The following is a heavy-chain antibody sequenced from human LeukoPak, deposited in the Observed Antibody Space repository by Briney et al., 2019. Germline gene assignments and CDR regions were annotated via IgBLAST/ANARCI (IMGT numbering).Heavy chain of an antibody. CDR3: ARDSGLRHIPSEFDY. Sequence: SETLSLTCTVSGYSISSGYYWGWIRQPPGKGLEWIGNIYHSGNTYYNPSLKSRVTISVDTSKNQFSLKLSSVTAADTAVYYCARDSGLRHIPSEFDYWGQGTLATVSS. CDR1: GYSISSGYY. J-gene: IGHJ4*02. CDR2: IYHSGNT. V-gene: IGHV4-38-2*02. D-gene: IGHD5-12*01.